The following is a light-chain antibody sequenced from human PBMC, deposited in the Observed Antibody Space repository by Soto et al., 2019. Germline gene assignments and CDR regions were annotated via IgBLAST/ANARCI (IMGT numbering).Light chain of an antibody. CDR3: CSYAGSYTFV. J-gene: IGLJ1*01. V-gene: IGLV2-11*01. CDR1: SSDVGAYNY. CDR2: DVR. Sequence: QSVLTQPRSVSGSPGQSVTISCTGTSSDVGAYNYVSWYRQHPGKAPKLMIYDVRKRPSGVPDRFSGSKSGNTASLTISGLQAEDEADYYCCSYAGSYTFVFGPGTKVTVL.